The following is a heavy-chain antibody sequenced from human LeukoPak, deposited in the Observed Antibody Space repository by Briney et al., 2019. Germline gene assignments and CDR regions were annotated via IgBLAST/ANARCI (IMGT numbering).Heavy chain of an antibody. CDR1: GGSISSSSYY. V-gene: IGHV4-39*07. Sequence: SETLSLTCTVSGGSISSSSYYWGWIRQPPGKGLEWIGSIYYSGSTYYNPSLKSRVTISVDTSKNQFSLKLSSVTAAHTAVYYCARLLGYCSSTSCYRPNDAFDIWGQGTMVTVSS. J-gene: IGHJ3*02. CDR2: IYYSGST. D-gene: IGHD2-2*01. CDR3: ARLLGYCSSTSCYRPNDAFDI.